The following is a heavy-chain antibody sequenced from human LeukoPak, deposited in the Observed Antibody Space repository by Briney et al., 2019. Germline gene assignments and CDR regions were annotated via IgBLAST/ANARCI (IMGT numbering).Heavy chain of an antibody. Sequence: PGGSLRLSCVASGFTFDDYGVSWVRQAPGKGLEWVSGINWNGGSTGYADSVKGRFTISRDNAKNSLYLQMNSLRAEDTALYHCARMGCSGGSCYGPGYYYGMDVWGQGTTVTVSS. CDR3: ARMGCSGGSCYGPGYYYGMDV. V-gene: IGHV3-20*01. J-gene: IGHJ6*02. CDR2: INWNGGST. CDR1: GFTFDDYG. D-gene: IGHD2-15*01.